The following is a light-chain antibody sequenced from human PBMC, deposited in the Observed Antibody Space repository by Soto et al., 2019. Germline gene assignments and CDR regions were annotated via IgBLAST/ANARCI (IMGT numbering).Light chain of an antibody. CDR1: QTVTRNY. CDR3: QQHGSSPIT. Sequence: IVLARSPGTLSLSPGEMATVSCRARQTVTRNYLASHQQKPGQTPRLLVYGASSRATGIPDRFSGSGSGTDFTLTISRLEPEDFAVYYCQQHGSSPITFGQGTRLEIK. V-gene: IGKV3-20*01. CDR2: GAS. J-gene: IGKJ5*01.